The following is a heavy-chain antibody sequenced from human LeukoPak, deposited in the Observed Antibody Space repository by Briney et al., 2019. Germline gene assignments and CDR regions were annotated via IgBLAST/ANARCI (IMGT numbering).Heavy chain of an antibody. CDR2: ISQDGSKI. CDR1: GFTFSSYG. V-gene: IGHV3-30*18. J-gene: IGHJ4*02. Sequence: GGSLRLSCAASGFTFSSYGMHWVRQAPGKGLEWVAVISQDGSKIYYTDSVKGQFTISRDNPKNTLYLQMNSLRTEDTAVYYCAQDRGGEQQLIQGFAYWGQGTLVTVSS. CDR3: AQDRGGEQQLIQGFAY. D-gene: IGHD6-13*01.